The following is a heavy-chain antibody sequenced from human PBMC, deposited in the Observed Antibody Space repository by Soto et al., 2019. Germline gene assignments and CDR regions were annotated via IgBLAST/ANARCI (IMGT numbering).Heavy chain of an antibody. V-gene: IGHV4-31*03. J-gene: IGHJ5*02. CDR1: GGSISSGGYY. CDR3: ARSVFP. Sequence: QVQLQESGPGLVKPSQTLSLTCTVSGGSISSGGYYWSWIRQHPGKGLEWIGYIYYSGSTYYNPSLTCRVTLSVDTSKSKFSLKLTSVPAADTAVYYCARSVFPWGQGTLVTVSS. CDR2: IYYSGST.